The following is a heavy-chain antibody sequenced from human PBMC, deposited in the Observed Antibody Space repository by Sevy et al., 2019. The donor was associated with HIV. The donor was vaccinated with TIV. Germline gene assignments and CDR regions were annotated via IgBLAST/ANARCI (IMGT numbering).Heavy chain of an antibody. V-gene: IGHV4-30-2*01. Sequence: SETLSLTCAVSGGSINSGGYSWSWIRQPPGKGLEWIGYIFQSGATYYIPSLQSRVSISVDMSKNQFSLNLRSVTAADTAVYYCARGRVGGNSSWYGAFDVWGQGTMVTVSS. D-gene: IGHD6-13*01. CDR3: ARGRVGGNSSWYGAFDV. CDR1: GGSINSGGYS. J-gene: IGHJ3*01. CDR2: IFQSGAT.